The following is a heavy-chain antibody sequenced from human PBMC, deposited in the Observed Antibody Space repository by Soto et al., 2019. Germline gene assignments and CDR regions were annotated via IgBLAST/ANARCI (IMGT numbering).Heavy chain of an antibody. CDR2: IKSKTDGGTT. CDR3: TTDPFREFSSGWYLGY. V-gene: IGHV3-15*01. Sequence: EEQLVESGGGLVKPGESLRLSCAASGFTFSNAWMSWVRQAPGKGLDGVGRIKSKTDGGTTDYAAPVKDRFIISRDDSKNTLYLYMSSLKTEDTAVYYCTTDPFREFSSGWYLGYWGQGNLVTVSS. CDR1: GFTFSNAW. J-gene: IGHJ4*02. D-gene: IGHD6-19*01.